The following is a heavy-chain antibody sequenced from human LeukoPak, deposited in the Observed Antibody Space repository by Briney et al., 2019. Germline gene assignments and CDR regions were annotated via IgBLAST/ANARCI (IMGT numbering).Heavy chain of an antibody. CDR1: GFTFSTYA. D-gene: IGHD3-10*01. J-gene: IGHJ4*02. CDR3: ARGGLYYGSGSPTDFEY. V-gene: IGHV3-30-3*01. CDR2: ISYDGNDK. Sequence: GGFLRLSCAASGFTFSTYAMHWVRQAPGKGLEWVAVISYDGNDKFYADSVKGRLTISRDNSKNTLYLQMNDLRAEDTAVYYAARGGLYYGSGSPTDFEYWGQGTLVTVSS.